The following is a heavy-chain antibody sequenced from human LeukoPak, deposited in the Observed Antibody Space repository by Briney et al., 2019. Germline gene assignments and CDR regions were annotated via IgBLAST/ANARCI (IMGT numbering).Heavy chain of an antibody. V-gene: IGHV1-18*01. CDR1: GYTFTNYG. Sequence: ASVKVSCKASGYTFTNYGINWARLAPGQGLEWMGWISDCNRNTYYAQKLQGRVTMTTDTFTSTAYMELRGLRSDDTAVYYCARGGREYKYGRELDHWGQGTLVTVSS. CDR3: ARGGREYKYGRELDH. J-gene: IGHJ4*02. CDR2: ISDCNRNT. D-gene: IGHD5-18*01.